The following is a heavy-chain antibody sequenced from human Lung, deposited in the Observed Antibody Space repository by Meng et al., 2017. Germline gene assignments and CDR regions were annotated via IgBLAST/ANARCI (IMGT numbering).Heavy chain of an antibody. CDR3: ARGRRNEPLFDY. D-gene: IGHD1-14*01. Sequence: QVQLVQSGAEVKKPGSSVKVACKTSGGSFSTHTFSWVRQAPGQGLEWMGGHIAVFDKTKAAPRFQDRVTFTADESTSTAYMELSSLTFDDTAVYFCARGRRNEPLFDYWGQGTLVTVSS. CDR1: GGSFSTHT. CDR2: HIAVFDKT. J-gene: IGHJ4*02. V-gene: IGHV1-69*13.